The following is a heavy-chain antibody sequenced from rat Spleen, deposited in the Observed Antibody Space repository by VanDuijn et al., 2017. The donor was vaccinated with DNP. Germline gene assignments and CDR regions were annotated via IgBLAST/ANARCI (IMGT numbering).Heavy chain of an antibody. CDR2: ISYDGGST. Sequence: EVHLVESGGGLVQPGRSMKLSCAPSGFTFSDYYMAWVRQAPTKGLELVAYISYDGGSTYYRDSVKGRFTISRDNAKSSLYLQMDSLRSEDTATYYCIRLTGAFDYWGQGVMVTVSS. V-gene: IGHV5-20*01. CDR1: GFTFSDYY. J-gene: IGHJ2*01. CDR3: IRLTGAFDY. D-gene: IGHD5-1*01.